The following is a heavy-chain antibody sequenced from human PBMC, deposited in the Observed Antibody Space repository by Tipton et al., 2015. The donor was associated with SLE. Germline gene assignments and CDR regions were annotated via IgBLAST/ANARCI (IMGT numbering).Heavy chain of an antibody. D-gene: IGHD6-13*01. CDR1: GGSFSGYY. V-gene: IGHV4-34*01. J-gene: IGHJ6*04. CDR3: ARRWGSSRSYVDV. Sequence: LSLTCAVYGGSFSGYYWSWIRQSPGKGLEWIGEINHRGGTNYNPSLKSRVTISVDTSKSQFSLQLSSVTAADTAVYYCARRWGSSRSYVDVWGKGTTVTVSS. CDR2: INHRGGT.